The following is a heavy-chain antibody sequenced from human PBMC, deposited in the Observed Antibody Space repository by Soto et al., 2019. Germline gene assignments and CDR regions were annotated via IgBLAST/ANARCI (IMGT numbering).Heavy chain of an antibody. V-gene: IGHV3-64D*06. D-gene: IGHD2-2*01. CDR3: HDNVGFTRFDY. CDR2: ISSNGGST. Sequence: HPGGSLRLSCSASGFTFSSYAMHWVRQAPGKGLEYVSAISSNGGSTYYADSVKGRFTISRDNSKNTLYLQMSSLRAEDTAVYYCHDNVGFTRFDYWAQRTLVTVSS. J-gene: IGHJ4*02. CDR1: GFTFSSYA.